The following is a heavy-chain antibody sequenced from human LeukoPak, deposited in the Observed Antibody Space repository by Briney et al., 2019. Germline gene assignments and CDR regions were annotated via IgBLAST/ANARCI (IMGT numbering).Heavy chain of an antibody. D-gene: IGHD2/OR15-2a*01. V-gene: IGHV4-59*08. CDR3: ARQDQYFDAFDI. J-gene: IGHJ3*02. CDR1: GGSISSYY. Sequence: SETLSLTCTVSGGSISSYYWSWIRQPPGKGLEWIGYIYYIGSTNYNPSLKSRVTVSVDTSKNHFSLKLSSVTAADTAVYYCARQDQYFDAFDIWGQGTMVTVSS. CDR2: IYYIGST.